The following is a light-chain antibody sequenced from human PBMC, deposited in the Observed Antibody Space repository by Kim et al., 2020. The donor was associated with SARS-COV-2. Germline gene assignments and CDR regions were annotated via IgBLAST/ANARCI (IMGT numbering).Light chain of an antibody. CDR3: QQYNNWPPWT. J-gene: IGKJ1*01. CDR2: GAS. CDR1: QSVSSN. Sequence: ENAPLSLMASQSVSSNLAWYPPKPGQAPWLRIYGASTRATGIPARFSGSGSGTDFPLTISSLQSEDFAVYYCQQYNNWPPWTFGQGTKVDIK. V-gene: IGKV3-15*01.